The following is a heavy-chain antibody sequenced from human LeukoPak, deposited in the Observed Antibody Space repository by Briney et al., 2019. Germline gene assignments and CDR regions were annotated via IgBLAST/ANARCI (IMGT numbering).Heavy chain of an antibody. CDR3: AKERDYGPADY. D-gene: IGHD4/OR15-4a*01. J-gene: IGHJ4*02. CDR1: GFTFSIHW. Sequence: PGGSLRLSCVASGFTFSIHWMTWVRQAPGKGLEWVATIKPDGNDKFFVDSVKGRFTISRDNAKTSLFLQMNSLRAEDTAIYYCAKERDYGPADYWGQGTLVTVSS. CDR2: IKPDGNDK. V-gene: IGHV3-7*03.